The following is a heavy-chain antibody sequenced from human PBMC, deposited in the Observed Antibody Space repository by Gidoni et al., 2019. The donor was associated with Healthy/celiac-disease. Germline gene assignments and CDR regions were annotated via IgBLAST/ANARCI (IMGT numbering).Heavy chain of an antibody. D-gene: IGHD6-6*01. V-gene: IGHV4-59*01. CDR3: ARSNSSRAKGYFDL. J-gene: IGHJ2*01. Sequence: NYNPSLKSRVTISVDTSKNQFSLKLSSVTAADTAVYYCARSNSSRAKGYFDLWGRGTLVTVSS.